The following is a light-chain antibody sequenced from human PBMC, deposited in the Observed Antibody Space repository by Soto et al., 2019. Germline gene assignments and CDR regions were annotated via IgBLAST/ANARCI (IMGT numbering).Light chain of an antibody. V-gene: IGLV1-47*01. CDR1: SSNIGSNY. J-gene: IGLJ2*01. CDR2: RNN. CDR3: SAWDDSRSGVV. Sequence: QLVLTQPPSASGTPGQRVTISCSGSSSNIGSNYVYWYQQLPGTAPKLLIYRNNQRPSGVPDRFSGAKSGTSASLAISGLRSDDEADYYCSAWDDSRSGVVFGGGTKVTVL.